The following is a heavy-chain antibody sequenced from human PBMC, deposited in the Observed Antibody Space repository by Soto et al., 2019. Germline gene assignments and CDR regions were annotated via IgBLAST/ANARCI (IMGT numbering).Heavy chain of an antibody. Sequence: QVQLVQSGAEVKKPGASVKVSCKVSGYTLTELSMHWVRQAPGKGLEWMGGFDPEDGETIYAQKFQGRVTMTEDTSTDTAYMELSSLRSEDTAVYYCATLIYCSSTSCYSGAFDIWGQGTMVTVSS. CDR3: ATLIYCSSTSCYSGAFDI. J-gene: IGHJ3*02. V-gene: IGHV1-24*01. D-gene: IGHD2-2*01. CDR2: FDPEDGET. CDR1: GYTLTELS.